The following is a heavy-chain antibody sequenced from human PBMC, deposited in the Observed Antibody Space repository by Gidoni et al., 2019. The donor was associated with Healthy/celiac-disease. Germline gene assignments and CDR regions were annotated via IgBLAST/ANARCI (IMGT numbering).Heavy chain of an antibody. CDR2: IYSGCST. CDR3: AREGTEAAPDAFDI. CDR1: GFTVSSNY. V-gene: IGHV3-66*01. D-gene: IGHD1-1*01. Sequence: EVQLVESGGGLVQPGGSLRLSCAASGFTVSSNYMSWVRQAPGKGLEWVSVIYSGCSTYYADSVKGRFTISRDNSKNTLYLQMNSLRAEDTAVYYCAREGTEAAPDAFDIWGQGTMVTVSS. J-gene: IGHJ3*02.